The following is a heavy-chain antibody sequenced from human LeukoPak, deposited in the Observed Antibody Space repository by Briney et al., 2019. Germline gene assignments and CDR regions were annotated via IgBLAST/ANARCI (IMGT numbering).Heavy chain of an antibody. D-gene: IGHD2-21*02. CDR1: GGTFSSYA. CDR2: IIPIFGTA. Sequence: SVKVSCKASGGTFSSYAISWVRQAPGQGLEWMGGIIPIFGTANYAQEFQGRVTITADKSTSTAYMELSSLRSEDTAVYYCARGSRAYCGGDCYPPGAFDIWGQGTMVTVSS. J-gene: IGHJ3*02. CDR3: ARGSRAYCGGDCYPPGAFDI. V-gene: IGHV1-69*06.